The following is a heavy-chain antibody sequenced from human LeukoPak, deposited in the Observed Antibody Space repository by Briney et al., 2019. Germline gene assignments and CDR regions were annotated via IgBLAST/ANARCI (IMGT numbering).Heavy chain of an antibody. V-gene: IGHV1-18*01. CDR2: ISAYNGNT. CDR1: GYTFTSYG. J-gene: IGHJ6*03. D-gene: IGHD2-2*01. CDR3: AKDGGDCSSSSCLYYYYYYYMDV. Sequence: ASVKVSCKASGYTFTSYGISWVRQAPGEGLEWMGWISAYNGNTNYAQKLQGRVTMTTDTSTSTAYMELRSLRSDDTAVYYCAKDGGDCSSSSCLYYYYYYYMDVWGKGTTVTVSS.